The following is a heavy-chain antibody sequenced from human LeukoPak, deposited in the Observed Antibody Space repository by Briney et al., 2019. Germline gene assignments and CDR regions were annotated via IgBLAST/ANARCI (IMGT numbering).Heavy chain of an antibody. CDR1: GNTFTSYY. CDR2: INPSGGST. D-gene: IGHD6-19*01. CDR3: ARDPRIAVAGRGAFDI. J-gene: IGHJ3*02. Sequence: RASVKVSYKASGNTFTSYYMHWVRQAPGQGLEWMGIINPSGGSTSYAQKFQGRVTMTRDTSTSTVYMELSSLRSEDTAVYYCARDPRIAVAGRGAFDIWGQGTMVTVSS. V-gene: IGHV1-46*01.